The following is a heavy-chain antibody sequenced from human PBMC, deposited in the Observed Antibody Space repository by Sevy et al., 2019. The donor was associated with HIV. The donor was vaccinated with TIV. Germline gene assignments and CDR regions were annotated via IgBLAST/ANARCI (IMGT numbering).Heavy chain of an antibody. V-gene: IGHV1-2*02. J-gene: IGHJ4*02. CDR1: GYTFTGYY. D-gene: IGHD6-13*01. CDR3: ARVGSIAAAGTSFFDY. Sequence: ASVKVSCKASGYTFTGYYMHWVRQAPGQGLEWMGWINPNSGGTNYAQMFQGRVTMTRDTSISTAYMELSRLRSDDTAVYYCARVGSIAAAGTSFFDYWGQGTLVTVSS. CDR2: INPNSGGT.